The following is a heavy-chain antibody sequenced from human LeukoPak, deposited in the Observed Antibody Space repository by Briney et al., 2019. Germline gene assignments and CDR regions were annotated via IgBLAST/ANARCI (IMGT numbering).Heavy chain of an antibody. V-gene: IGHV3-7*01. CDR2: IKQDGNEK. CDR1: GFTFSSYW. Sequence: PGGSLRLSCAASGFTFSSYWMSWVRQAPGKGLEWVANIKQDGNEKYYVDSVKGRFTISRDNDKNSLYLQMNSLRAEDTAVYYCATNIAAAGYDAFDIWGQGTMVTVSS. CDR3: ATNIAAAGYDAFDI. D-gene: IGHD6-13*01. J-gene: IGHJ3*02.